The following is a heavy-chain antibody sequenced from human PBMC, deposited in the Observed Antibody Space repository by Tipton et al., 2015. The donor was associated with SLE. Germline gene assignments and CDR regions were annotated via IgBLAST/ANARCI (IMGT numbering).Heavy chain of an antibody. Sequence: SLRLSCAVSGFSFSSFAMAWVRQAPGKGPEWVSSINSRSIYIYDADSVRGRFTISRDNAKKSVYLQMNNLRAEDTAVYYCARAEFSSNWYMYWHFDLWGRGTLVTGSS. J-gene: IGHJ2*01. CDR1: GFSFSSFA. CDR2: INSRSIYI. CDR3: ARAEFSSNWYMYWHFDL. D-gene: IGHD6-13*01. V-gene: IGHV3-21*01.